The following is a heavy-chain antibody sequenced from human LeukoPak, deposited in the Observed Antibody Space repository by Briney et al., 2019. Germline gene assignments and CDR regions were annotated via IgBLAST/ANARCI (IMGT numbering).Heavy chain of an antibody. V-gene: IGHV3-15*01. CDR2: IKSKTDGGTT. Sequence: GGSLRLSCAASGLTFRNAWMSWVRQAPGKGLEWVGRIKSKTDGGTTDYAAPVKGRFTISRDDSKNTLYLQMNSLKTEDTAVYYCTTGRWLGTFDYWGQGTPVTVSS. CDR3: TTGRWLGTFDY. CDR1: GLTFRNAW. D-gene: IGHD6-19*01. J-gene: IGHJ4*02.